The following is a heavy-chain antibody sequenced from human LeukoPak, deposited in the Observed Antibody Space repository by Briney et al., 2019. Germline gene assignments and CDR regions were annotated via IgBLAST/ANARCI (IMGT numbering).Heavy chain of an antibody. J-gene: IGHJ4*02. CDR2: ISSSSSYI. V-gene: IGHV3-21*01. CDR3: ARVRMGTTSGTDY. CDR1: GFTFSSYS. Sequence: KPGGCLRLSFAASGFTFSSYSMNRVRQAPGKGLERVSSISSSSSYIYYADSVKGRFTISRDNAKNSLYLQMNSLRAEDTAVYYCARVRMGTTSGTDYWGQGTLVTVSS. D-gene: IGHD1-1*01.